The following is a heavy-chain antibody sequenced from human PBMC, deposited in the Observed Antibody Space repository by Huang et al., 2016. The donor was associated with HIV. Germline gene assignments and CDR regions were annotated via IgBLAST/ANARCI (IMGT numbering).Heavy chain of an antibody. CDR1: GGSISTHY. J-gene: IGHJ4*02. V-gene: IGHV4-59*11. CDR3: ARDHHDFWRGYRRMYFFDH. Sequence: QVQLQESGPGLVKPSETLSLTCTVSGGSISTHYWRWIRQPPGKGLAWIGSIDYSGSTNYSPSLKRRVTRLLDTSKNHCSLRVNSVTAADTAMYYCARDHHDFWRGYRRMYFFDHCGQGTLVTVSS. D-gene: IGHD3-3*01. CDR2: IDYSGST.